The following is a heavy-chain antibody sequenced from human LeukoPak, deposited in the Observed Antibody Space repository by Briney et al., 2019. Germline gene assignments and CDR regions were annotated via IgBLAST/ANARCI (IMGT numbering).Heavy chain of an antibody. CDR3: ARGGLFRYGGTSGDY. J-gene: IGHJ4*02. V-gene: IGHV3-7*01. Sequence: GGSLRLSCAASGFTFSSYWMSWVRQAPGKGLEWVANINQHGSESYYVDSVKVRFIISRDNAKNSMYLHMSSLRGDDMAVYYCARGGLFRYGGTSGDYWGQGTLVTVSS. CDR1: GFTFSSYW. D-gene: IGHD4/OR15-4a*01. CDR2: INQHGSES.